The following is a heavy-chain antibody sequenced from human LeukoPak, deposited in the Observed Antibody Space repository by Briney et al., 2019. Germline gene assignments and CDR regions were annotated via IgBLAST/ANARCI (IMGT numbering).Heavy chain of an antibody. CDR3: ARDGIVVVPAAHYLLGHSVDYGMDV. V-gene: IGHV4-34*01. CDR2: INHSGST. Sequence: SETLSLTCAVYGGSFSGYYWSWIRQPPGKGLEWIGEINHSGSTNYNPSLKSRVTISVDTSKNQFPLKLSSVTAADTAVYYCARDGIVVVPAAHYLLGHSVDYGMDVWGQGTTVTVSS. CDR1: GGSFSGYY. J-gene: IGHJ6*02. D-gene: IGHD2-2*01.